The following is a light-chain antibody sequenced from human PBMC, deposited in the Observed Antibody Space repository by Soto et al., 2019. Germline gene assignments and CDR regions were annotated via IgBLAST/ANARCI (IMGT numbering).Light chain of an antibody. CDR3: QQYNNWPPT. CDR1: QNVGSN. V-gene: IGKV3-15*01. Sequence: EIVITQSPVTLSVSPGERVTLSCRASQNVGSNLAWYHQKPGQAPRLLIYSASTRATGIPARFSGGGSGTEFTLTISSLQSEDLAAFYCQQYNNWPPTFGQGTKVEIK. CDR2: SAS. J-gene: IGKJ1*01.